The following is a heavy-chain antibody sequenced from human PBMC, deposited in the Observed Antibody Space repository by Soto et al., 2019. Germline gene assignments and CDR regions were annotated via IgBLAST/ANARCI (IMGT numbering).Heavy chain of an antibody. Sequence: QVQLQESGPGLVMPSQTLSLTCTVSGGSIHDIDSYWTWIRQSPGRGPEWIGYIHNSGNTFYSPSLKRRLAISIDTSKSQFSLKLSAVTAADTAFYYCARSTYGEGYPHFVADWVQGTLVTVSS. CDR1: GGSIHDIDSY. D-gene: IGHD3-16*02. CDR3: ARSTYGEGYPHFVAD. V-gene: IGHV4-30-4*01. CDR2: IHNSGNT. J-gene: IGHJ4*02.